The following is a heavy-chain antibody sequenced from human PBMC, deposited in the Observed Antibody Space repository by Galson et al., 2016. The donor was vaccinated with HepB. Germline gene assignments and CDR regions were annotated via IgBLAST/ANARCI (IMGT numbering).Heavy chain of an antibody. CDR3: AREGGSLYYFDY. D-gene: IGHD1-26*01. Sequence: SLRLSCAASGFSFSSFAMHWARLTPDKGLEWVAIISYDGSDKFYADSVKGRFTISRDNSKNMVYLQMKSLRVEDTAVYYCAREGGSLYYFDYWGQGTLVTVSS. CDR2: ISYDGSDK. J-gene: IGHJ4*02. V-gene: IGHV3-30*04. CDR1: GFSFSSFA.